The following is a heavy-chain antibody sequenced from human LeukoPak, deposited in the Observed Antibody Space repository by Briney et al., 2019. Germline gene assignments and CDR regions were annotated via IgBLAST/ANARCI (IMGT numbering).Heavy chain of an antibody. V-gene: IGHV3-48*01. Sequence: AGGSLRLSCEPSGISLYDRSMNWVRQAPGKGLEWIAYISDSGVTTHYADSVKGRFTISRDNARDSIYLQMNSLRAADTAVYYCAKVITMVRGVIRADSYYFDYWGQGTLVTVSS. CDR2: ISDSGVTT. D-gene: IGHD3-10*01. CDR1: GISLYDRS. J-gene: IGHJ4*02. CDR3: AKVITMVRGVIRADSYYFDY.